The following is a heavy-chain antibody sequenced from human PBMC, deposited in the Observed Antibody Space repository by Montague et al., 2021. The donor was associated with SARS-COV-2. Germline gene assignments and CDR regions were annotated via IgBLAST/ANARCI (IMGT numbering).Heavy chain of an antibody. J-gene: IGHJ6*02. Sequence: CAIFGDSVSSNSAAWDWIRQSPSRGLEWLGRTYYRSKWYNEYAVSVNSRITINPDTSKNQFSLQVNSVTPEDTAVYYCARGADRYYFYGMDVWGQGTTVTVSS. CDR2: TYYRSKWYN. V-gene: IGHV6-1*01. CDR3: ARGADRYYFYGMDV. CDR1: GDSVSSNSAA. D-gene: IGHD6-19*01.